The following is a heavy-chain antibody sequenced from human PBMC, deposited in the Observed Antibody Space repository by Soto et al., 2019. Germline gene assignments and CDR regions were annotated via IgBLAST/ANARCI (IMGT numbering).Heavy chain of an antibody. CDR1: GYTFTGYY. D-gene: IGHD3-3*01. CDR3: ARVVIPGVGSDAFDI. J-gene: IGHJ3*02. CDR2: INPNSGGT. Sequence: ASVKVSCKASGYTFTGYYMHWVRQAPGQGLEWMGWINPNSGGTNYAQKFQGRVTMTRDTSISTAYMELSRLRSDDTAVYSCARVVIPGVGSDAFDIWGQGTMVTVSS. V-gene: IGHV1-2*02.